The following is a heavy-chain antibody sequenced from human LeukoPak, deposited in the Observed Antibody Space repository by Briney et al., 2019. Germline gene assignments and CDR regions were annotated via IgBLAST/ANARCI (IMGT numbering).Heavy chain of an antibody. Sequence: GGSLRLSCAASGFTLSSYAMSWVRQAPGKGLEWVSSISSSSSYIYYADSVKGRFTISRDNAKNSLYLQMNSLRAEDTAVYYCARVARYCSSTSCYRYYYYMDVWGKGTTVTVSS. V-gene: IGHV3-21*01. CDR2: ISSSSSYI. D-gene: IGHD2-2*01. CDR3: ARVARYCSSTSCYRYYYYMDV. CDR1: GFTLSSYA. J-gene: IGHJ6*03.